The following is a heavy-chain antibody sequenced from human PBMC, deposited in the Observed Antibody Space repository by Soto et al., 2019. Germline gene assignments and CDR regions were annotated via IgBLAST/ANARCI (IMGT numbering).Heavy chain of an antibody. Sequence: QVQLVQSGAEVKKPGASVKVSCKASGYTFTSYGISWVRQAPGQGLEWMGWISAYNGNTNYAQKLQGRVTMTTDTSPSTAYMELRSLRSDDTAVYYCARGGTGSRGYYYDSSLTKGMYYFDYWGQGTLVTVSS. D-gene: IGHD3-22*01. V-gene: IGHV1-18*01. CDR2: ISAYNGNT. CDR3: ARGGTGSRGYYYDSSLTKGMYYFDY. CDR1: GYTFTSYG. J-gene: IGHJ4*02.